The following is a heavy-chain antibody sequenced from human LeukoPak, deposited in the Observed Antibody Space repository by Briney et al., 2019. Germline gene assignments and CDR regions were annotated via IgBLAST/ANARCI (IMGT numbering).Heavy chain of an antibody. Sequence: PGGSLRLSCAASGFTVSSNYMSWVRQAPGKGLEWVSVIYSGGSTYYADSVEGRFTISRDNFKNTVYLQMSSLRAEDTAVYYCAREDNRGVYDDGFDIWGHGTMVTVSS. CDR3: AREDNRGVYDDGFDI. CDR1: GFTVSSNY. V-gene: IGHV3-53*01. J-gene: IGHJ3*02. CDR2: IYSGGST. D-gene: IGHD5/OR15-5a*01.